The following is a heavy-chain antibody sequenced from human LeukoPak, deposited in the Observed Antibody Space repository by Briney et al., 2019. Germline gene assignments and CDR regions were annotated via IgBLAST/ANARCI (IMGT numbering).Heavy chain of an antibody. CDR3: AKRYVSSNYYQCLGE. Sequence: GGSLRLSYAASGFTFSNYAMTWVRLAPGKGLEWVSAITGNTANTYYADSVKGRFTISRDNSKNTVYLQMNSLRVEDTAVYYCAKRYVSSNYYQCLGEWGQGTLVTVSS. J-gene: IGHJ4*02. D-gene: IGHD3-22*01. CDR2: ITGNTANT. CDR1: GFTFSNYA. V-gene: IGHV3-23*01.